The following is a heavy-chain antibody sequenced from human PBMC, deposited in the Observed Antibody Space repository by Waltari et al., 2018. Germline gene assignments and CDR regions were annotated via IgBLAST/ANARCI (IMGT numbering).Heavy chain of an antibody. J-gene: IGHJ6*03. CDR2: IHHSGST. D-gene: IGHD5-18*01. CDR1: GGSFSGYY. V-gene: IGHV4-34*01. Sequence: QVQLQQWGAGLLKPSETLSLTCAVYGGSFSGYYWSWIRQPPGTGLEWIGEIHHSGSTNYNPSLKSRVTISVDTSKNQFSLKLSSVTAADTAVYYCARGIYSYGRNYYYYYYMDVWGKGTTVTVSS. CDR3: ARGIYSYGRNYYYYYYMDV.